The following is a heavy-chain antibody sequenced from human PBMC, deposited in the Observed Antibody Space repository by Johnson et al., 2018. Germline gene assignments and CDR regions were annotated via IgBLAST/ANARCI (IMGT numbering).Heavy chain of an antibody. CDR2: IKQDGSEK. D-gene: IGHD1-26*01. CDR1: GFTFSSYW. V-gene: IGHV3-7*01. Sequence: EVQLVESGGGLVQPGGSLRLSCAASGFTFSSYWLSWVRQAPGKGLEWVANIKQDGSEKYYVDSVKGRFTISRDNAKNSLYLQMNSLRAEDTAVYYCARDGTYSDPFYYYYGMDVWGQGTTVTVSS. CDR3: ARDGTYSDPFYYYYGMDV. J-gene: IGHJ6*02.